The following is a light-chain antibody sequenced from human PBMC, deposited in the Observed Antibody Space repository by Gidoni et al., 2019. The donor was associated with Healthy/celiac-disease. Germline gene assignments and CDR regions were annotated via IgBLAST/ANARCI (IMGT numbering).Light chain of an antibody. V-gene: IGKV1-39*01. CDR3: QQSYSTPRAT. J-gene: IGKJ2*01. CDR2: AAS. Sequence: DIQMTQSPSSLSASVGDRVTITCRASQSISSYLNWYQQKPGKAPKLLIYAASSLHSGVPSRFSGSGSGTDFTLTISSLRPEDFATYYCQQSYSTPRATFGQGTKLEIK. CDR1: QSISSY.